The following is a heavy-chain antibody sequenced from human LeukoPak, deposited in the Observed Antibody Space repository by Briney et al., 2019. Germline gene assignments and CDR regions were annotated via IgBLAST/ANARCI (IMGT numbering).Heavy chain of an antibody. CDR3: ATSSKAYYGDYALIFDY. CDR2: FDPEDGET. J-gene: IGHJ4*02. Sequence: ASVKVSCKVSGYTLTELSMHWVRQAPGKGLEWMGGFDPEDGETIYAQKFQGRVTMTEDTSTDTAYMELSSLRSEDTAVCYCATSSKAYYGDYALIFDYWGQGTLVTVSS. V-gene: IGHV1-24*01. CDR1: GYTLTELS. D-gene: IGHD4-17*01.